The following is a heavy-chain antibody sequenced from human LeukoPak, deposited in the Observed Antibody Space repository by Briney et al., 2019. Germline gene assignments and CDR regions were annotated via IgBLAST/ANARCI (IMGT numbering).Heavy chain of an antibody. CDR3: ARDRLYTSDY. CDR1: GCTFSSYW. Sequence: PGGSLRLSCAASGCTFSSYWMHWVRQAPGKGLVWVSHINGDGSATTYADSLKGRFTISRDNTKNTLYLQINSLRGEDTAVYFCARDRLYTSDYWGQGTLVTVSS. D-gene: IGHD3-16*01. J-gene: IGHJ4*02. V-gene: IGHV3-74*01. CDR2: INGDGSAT.